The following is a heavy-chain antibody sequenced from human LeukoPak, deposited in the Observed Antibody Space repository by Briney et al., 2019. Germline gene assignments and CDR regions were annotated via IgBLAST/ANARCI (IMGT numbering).Heavy chain of an antibody. CDR3: ARGGEFQLLSPLYYYYGMDV. CDR2: IRYDGSNK. D-gene: IGHD2-2*01. CDR1: GFTFSSYG. J-gene: IGHJ6*04. Sequence: GGSLRLSCAASGFTFSSYGMHWVRQAPGKGLEWVAVIRYDGSNKYYADSVKGRFTISRDNSKNTLYLQMNSLRAEDTAVYYCARGGEFQLLSPLYYYYGMDVWGKGTTVTVSS. V-gene: IGHV3-33*01.